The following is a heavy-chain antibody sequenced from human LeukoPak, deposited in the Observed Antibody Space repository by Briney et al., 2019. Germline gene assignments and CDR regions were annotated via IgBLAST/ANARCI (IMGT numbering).Heavy chain of an antibody. CDR3: AELGITMIGGV. D-gene: IGHD3-10*02. CDR2: INSDGSST. Sequence: GGSLRLSCAASGFTFSSYWMHWVRQAPGKGLVWVSRINSDGSSTSYADSVKGRFTISRDNAKNTLYLQMNSLRAEDTAVYYCAELGITMIGGVWGKGTTVAISS. CDR1: GFTFSSYW. J-gene: IGHJ6*04. V-gene: IGHV3-74*01.